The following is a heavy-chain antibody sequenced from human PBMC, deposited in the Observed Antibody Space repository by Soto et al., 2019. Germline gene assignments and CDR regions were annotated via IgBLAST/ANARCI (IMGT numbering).Heavy chain of an antibody. J-gene: IGHJ4*02. Sequence: PGGSLRLSCAASGFTFSSYAMSWVRQAPGKGLEWVSAISGSGGSTYYADSVKGRFTISRDNSKNTLYLQMNSLRAEDTAVYYCAKGKYYYDSSGYYYPYYFDYWGQGTLVTSPQ. D-gene: IGHD3-22*01. V-gene: IGHV3-23*01. CDR1: GFTFSSYA. CDR2: ISGSGGST. CDR3: AKGKYYYDSSGYYYPYYFDY.